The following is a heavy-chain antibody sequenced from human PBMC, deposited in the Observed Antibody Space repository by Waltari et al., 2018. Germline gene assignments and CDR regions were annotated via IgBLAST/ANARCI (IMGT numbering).Heavy chain of an antibody. D-gene: IGHD2-2*01. Sequence: QVQLQQWGAGLLKPSETLSLTCAVYGGSFSGYYWSWIRQPPGKGLEWIGEINHSGSTNYNPSLKSRVTISVDTSKNQFSLKLSSVTAADTAVYYCARGGYCSSTSCYEGIDYWGQGTLVTVSS. CDR1: GGSFSGYY. CDR2: INHSGST. V-gene: IGHV4-34*01. J-gene: IGHJ4*02. CDR3: ARGGYCSSTSCYEGIDY.